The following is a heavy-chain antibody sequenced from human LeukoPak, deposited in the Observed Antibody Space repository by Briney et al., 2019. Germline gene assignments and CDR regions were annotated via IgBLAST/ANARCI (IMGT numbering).Heavy chain of an antibody. CDR2: LSGDGGYK. D-gene: IGHD3-10*01. CDR1: GFTFTTYA. J-gene: IGHJ4*02. Sequence: GGSLRLSCAASGFTFTTYAMNWVRQAPGKGLEWVSGLSGDGGYKYYADSAKGRFTISRDNFKNTLHLQMSSLRAEDTAIYYCTRDPSGSGPDFGFWGQGTLGIVSS. V-gene: IGHV3-23*01. CDR3: TRDPSGSGPDFGF.